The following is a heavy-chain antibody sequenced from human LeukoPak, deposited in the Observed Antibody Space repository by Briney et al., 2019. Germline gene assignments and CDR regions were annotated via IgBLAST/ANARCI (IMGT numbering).Heavy chain of an antibody. Sequence: GGSLRLSCAASGFTFSNAWMSWVRQAPGKGLEWVGRIKSKTDGGTTDYAAPVKGRFTISRDDSKNTLYLQKNSLKTEDTAVYYCTSTYTLGTWFDPWGQGTLVTVSS. CDR3: TSTYTLGTWFDP. J-gene: IGHJ5*02. CDR1: GFTFSNAW. D-gene: IGHD2-2*01. V-gene: IGHV3-15*01. CDR2: IKSKTDGGTT.